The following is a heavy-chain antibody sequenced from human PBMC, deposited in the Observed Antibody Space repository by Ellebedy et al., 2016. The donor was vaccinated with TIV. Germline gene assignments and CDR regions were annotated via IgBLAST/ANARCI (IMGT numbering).Heavy chain of an antibody. CDR1: GYSFSSYW. CDR3: ARFSGSFGGYDY. J-gene: IGHJ4*02. Sequence: GESLKISCKGSGYSFSSYWIPWVRQMPGKGLEPMGRIDPADSYTNYSPSFQGHVTMSVDTSISTAFLQWTSLKASDTAFYYCARFSGSFGGYDYWGQGTLVSVSS. CDR2: IDPADSYT. V-gene: IGHV5-10-1*01. D-gene: IGHD1-26*01.